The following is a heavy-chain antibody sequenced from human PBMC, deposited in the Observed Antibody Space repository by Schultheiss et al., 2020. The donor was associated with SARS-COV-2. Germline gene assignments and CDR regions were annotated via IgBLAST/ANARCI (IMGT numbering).Heavy chain of an antibody. D-gene: IGHD2-8*01. Sequence: GGSLRLSCAASGFTFSSYAMHWVRQAPGKGLEWVAVISYDGSNKYYADSVKGRFTISRDNSKNTLYLQMNSLRADDTAVYYCVTMYAGNYYYYGMDVWGQGTTVTVSS. J-gene: IGHJ6*02. CDR1: GFTFSSYA. CDR2: ISYDGSNK. CDR3: VTMYAGNYYYYGMDV. V-gene: IGHV3-30*04.